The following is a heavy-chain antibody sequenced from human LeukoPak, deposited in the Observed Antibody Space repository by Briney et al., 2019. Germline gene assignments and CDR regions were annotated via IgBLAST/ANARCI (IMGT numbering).Heavy chain of an antibody. Sequence: QAGGSLRLSCAASGFTFSSYSMNWVRQAPGKGLEWVSYISSSSSTIYYADSVKGRFTISRDNAKNSLYLQMNSLRAEDTAVYYCAREEAPALIIAAAGSFDYWGQGTLVTVSS. CDR3: AREEAPALIIAAAGSFDY. D-gene: IGHD6-13*01. V-gene: IGHV3-48*04. CDR2: ISSSSSTI. J-gene: IGHJ4*02. CDR1: GFTFSSYS.